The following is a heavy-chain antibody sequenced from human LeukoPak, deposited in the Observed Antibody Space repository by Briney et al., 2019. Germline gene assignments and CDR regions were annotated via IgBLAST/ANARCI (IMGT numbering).Heavy chain of an antibody. D-gene: IGHD1-14*01. CDR1: RASISGYY. J-gene: IGHJ3*02. CDR2: IYYTGNT. CDR3: ARHEPGWRGAFDI. Sequence: SETLSLACSVSRASISGYYWSWIRQPPGKGLEWIAYIYYTGNTDSNPSLKSRVTISVDTSRRHFSLQLTSVTAADTAVYYCARHEPGWRGAFDIWGQGTMVTVSS. V-gene: IGHV4-59*08.